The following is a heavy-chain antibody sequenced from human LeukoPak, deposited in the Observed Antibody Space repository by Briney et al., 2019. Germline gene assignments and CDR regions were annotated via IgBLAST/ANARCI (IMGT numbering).Heavy chain of an antibody. CDR1: GGSISSYY. CDR2: IYYSGST. J-gene: IGHJ4*02. V-gene: IGHV4-59*13. CDR3: ARGLVIDEIDY. Sequence: SETLSLTCTDSGGSISSYYWSWIRQPPGKGLEWIGYIYYSGSTNYNPSLKSRVTISVDTSKNQFSLKLSSVTAADTAVYYCARGLVIDEIDYWGQGTLVTVSS. D-gene: IGHD2-2*01.